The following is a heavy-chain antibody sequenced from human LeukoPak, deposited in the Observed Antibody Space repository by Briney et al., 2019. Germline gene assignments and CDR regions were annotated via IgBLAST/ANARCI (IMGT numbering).Heavy chain of an antibody. CDR2: IYHSGST. J-gene: IGHJ5*02. V-gene: IGHV4-38-2*02. D-gene: IGHD5-12*01. CDR3: ARDGTYSGYDYGWFDP. CDR1: GYSISSGYY. Sequence: SETLSVTCTVSGYSISSGYYWGWIRQRPGKGLEWIGSIYHSGSTYYNPSLKSRVTISVDTSKNQFSLKLSSVTAADTAVYYCARDGTYSGYDYGWFDPWGQGTLVTVSS.